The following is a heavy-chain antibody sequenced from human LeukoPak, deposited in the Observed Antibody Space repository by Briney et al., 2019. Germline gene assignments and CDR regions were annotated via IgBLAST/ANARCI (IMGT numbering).Heavy chain of an antibody. J-gene: IGHJ4*02. CDR1: GVSITSNRY. CDR2: IFYSGTT. CDR3: ARLFLGDDLIEYYFDF. V-gene: IGHV4-39*01. D-gene: IGHD3-10*01. Sequence: SETLSLTCTVSGVSITSNRYWGWIRQPPGKGLEWIGSIFYSGTTYYNPSLKSRPTISLDTSKNQFSLKLSPVTAADTAVYYCARLFLGDDLIEYYFDFWGQGSLVTVSS.